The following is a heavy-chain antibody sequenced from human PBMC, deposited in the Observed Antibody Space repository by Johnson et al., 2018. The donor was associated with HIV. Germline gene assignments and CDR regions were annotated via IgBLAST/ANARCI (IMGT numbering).Heavy chain of an antibody. J-gene: IGHJ3*02. Sequence: QVQLVESGGGEVQPGRSLRLSCAASGLSCRSYGMHWVRQAPGKGLEWVAVIWYDGSNKYYADSVKGRFTISRDNSKNTLYLQMNSLKAEDTAVYYCAKDERFYDSSGGGVFDSWGQRTSVTVSS. CDR1: GLSCRSYG. D-gene: IGHD3-22*01. CDR2: IWYDGSNK. V-gene: IGHV3-33*06. CDR3: AKDERFYDSSGGGVFDS.